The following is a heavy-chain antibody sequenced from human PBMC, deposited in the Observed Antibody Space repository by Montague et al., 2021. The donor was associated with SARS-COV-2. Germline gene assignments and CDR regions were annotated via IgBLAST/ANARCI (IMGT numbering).Heavy chain of an antibody. CDR2: IYPGDSET. CDR3: VRLGGLRDYYYYGMDV. Sequence: QSGAEVKKPGESLKISCKGSGYSFISYWIGWVRQMPGKGLEWMGIIYPGDSETRYSPSFQGQVTISADKSISTAYLQWSSLKASDTAMYYCVRLGGLRDYYYYGMDVWSQGTTVTVSS. D-gene: IGHD5-12*01. CDR1: GYSFISYW. V-gene: IGHV5-51*01. J-gene: IGHJ6*02.